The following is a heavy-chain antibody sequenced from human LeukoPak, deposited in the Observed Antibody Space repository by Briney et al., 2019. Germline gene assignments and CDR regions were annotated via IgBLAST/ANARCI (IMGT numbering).Heavy chain of an antibody. D-gene: IGHD1-26*01. Sequence: SETLSLTCTVSGGSISSYYWSWIRQPAGKGLEWIGRIYTSGSTNYNPSLKSRVTMSVDTSKNQFSLKLSSVTAADTAVYYCARDRVRSGSYLHWYFDLWGRGTLVTVSS. CDR2: IYTSGST. CDR3: ARDRVRSGSYLHWYFDL. V-gene: IGHV4-4*07. CDR1: GGSISSYY. J-gene: IGHJ2*01.